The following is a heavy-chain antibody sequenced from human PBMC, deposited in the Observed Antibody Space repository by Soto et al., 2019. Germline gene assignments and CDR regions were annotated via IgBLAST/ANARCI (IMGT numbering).Heavy chain of an antibody. D-gene: IGHD6-13*01. J-gene: IGHJ6*03. CDR1: GGSIGSSSYY. CDR3: ARQAGYYYYMDV. CDR2: IYYSGST. V-gene: IGHV4-39*01. Sequence: SETLSLTCTVSGGSIGSSSYYWGWIRQPPGKGLEWIGSIYYSGSTYYNPSLKSRVTISVDTSKNQFSLKLSSVTAADTAVYYCARQAGYYYYMDVWGKGTTVTV.